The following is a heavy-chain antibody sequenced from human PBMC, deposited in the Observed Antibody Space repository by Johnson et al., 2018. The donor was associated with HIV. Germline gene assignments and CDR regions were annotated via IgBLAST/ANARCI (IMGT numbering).Heavy chain of an antibody. Sequence: VQLVESGGGLVQPGGSLRLSCAASGFTVSSNYMSWVRQAPGKGLEWVSVIYSGGSTYYADPVKGRFTISRDNSKNTLYLQMNSLRAEDTAVYYCARDGVYSSPWDAFDIWGQGTMVIVSS. J-gene: IGHJ3*02. CDR3: ARDGVYSSPWDAFDI. CDR2: IYSGGST. V-gene: IGHV3-66*01. CDR1: GFTVSSNY. D-gene: IGHD6-13*01.